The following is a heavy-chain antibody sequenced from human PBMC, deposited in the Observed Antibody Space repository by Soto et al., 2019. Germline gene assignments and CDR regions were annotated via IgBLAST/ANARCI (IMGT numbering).Heavy chain of an antibody. CDR3: AKGTPLPTVTYANPHYYYYYGMDV. V-gene: IGHV3-30*18. J-gene: IGHJ6*02. CDR2: ISYDGSNK. CDR1: GFTFSSYG. D-gene: IGHD4-17*01. Sequence: QVQLVESGGGVVQPGRSLRLSCAASGFTFSSYGMHWVRQAPGKGLEWVAVISYDGSNKYYADSVKGRFPISRDNSKNTLYLQMNSLRAEDTAVYYCAKGTPLPTVTYANPHYYYYYGMDVWGQGTTVTVSS.